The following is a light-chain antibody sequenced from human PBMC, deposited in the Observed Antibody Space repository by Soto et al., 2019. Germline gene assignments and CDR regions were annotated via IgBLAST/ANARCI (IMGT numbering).Light chain of an antibody. CDR3: QQYGNSRGT. CDR1: QSVSSSY. V-gene: IGKV3-20*01. Sequence: EILLTPSPGTLSLSPGDRATLSCRASQSVSSSYLAWYQQKPGQAPRLLIYGASSRATGIPDRFSGSGSGTDFTLTISGLEPEDSAVYYCQQYGNSRGTFGQGTKVDIK. CDR2: GAS. J-gene: IGKJ1*01.